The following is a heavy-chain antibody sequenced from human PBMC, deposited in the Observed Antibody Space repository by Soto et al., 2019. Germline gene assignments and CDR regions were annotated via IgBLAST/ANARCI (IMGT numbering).Heavy chain of an antibody. J-gene: IGHJ5*01. CDR3: AKDAVPGNGKWAWLDS. Sequence: DVRLLESGGGSVQPGGSMRLSCAASGYKFNIHGMTWVRQAPGKGLEWVSTISGPAETYYADSVKGRFTISRDDSKATLYLQMNTLRVEDTAIYFCAKDAVPGNGKWAWLDSWGQGTLVTVSS. D-gene: IGHD6-19*01. CDR2: ISGPAET. CDR1: GYKFNIHG. V-gene: IGHV3-23*01.